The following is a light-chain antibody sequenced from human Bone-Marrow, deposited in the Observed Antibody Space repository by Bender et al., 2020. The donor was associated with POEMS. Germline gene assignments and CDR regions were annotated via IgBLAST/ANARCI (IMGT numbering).Light chain of an antibody. Sequence: QSALTQPPSASGSPGQSVIISCTGGSSDIGGYNFVSWFQHHAGKAPKLMIYEVSKRPSGVPDRFSGSKSGNTASLTVSGLQAEDEADYYCCSYAGRNTWRFGGGTKLTVL. CDR3: CSYAGRNTWR. J-gene: IGLJ2*01. V-gene: IGLV2-8*01. CDR2: EVS. CDR1: SSDIGGYNF.